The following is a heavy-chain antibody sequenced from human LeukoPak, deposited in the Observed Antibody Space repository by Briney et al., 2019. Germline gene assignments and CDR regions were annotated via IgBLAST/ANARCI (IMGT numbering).Heavy chain of an antibody. D-gene: IGHD3-9*01. CDR2: IYYSGST. CDR3: ARSGLTDYDILTGYYTSYYFDY. Sequence: SETLSLTCTVSGGSISSYYWSWIRQPPGKGPEWIGYIYYSGSTNYNPSLKSRVTISVDTSKNQFSLKLSSVTAADTAVYYCARSGLTDYDILTGYYTSYYFDYWGQGTLVTVSS. J-gene: IGHJ4*02. CDR1: GGSISSYY. V-gene: IGHV4-59*01.